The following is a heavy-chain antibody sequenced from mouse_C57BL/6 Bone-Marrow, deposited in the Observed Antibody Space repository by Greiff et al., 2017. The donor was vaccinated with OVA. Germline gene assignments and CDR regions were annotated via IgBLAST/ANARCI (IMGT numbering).Heavy chain of an antibody. Sequence: QVQLKQSGPELVKPGASVKISCKASGYAFTSYWMNWVKQRPGQGLEWIGRIYPGDGDTNYNGKFKGKATLTADKSSSTAYMQLSSLTSEDSAVYFCAREGDGAMDYWGQGTSVTVSS. J-gene: IGHJ4*01. D-gene: IGHD2-3*01. CDR2: IYPGDGDT. CDR1: GYAFTSYW. V-gene: IGHV1-82*01. CDR3: AREGDGAMDY.